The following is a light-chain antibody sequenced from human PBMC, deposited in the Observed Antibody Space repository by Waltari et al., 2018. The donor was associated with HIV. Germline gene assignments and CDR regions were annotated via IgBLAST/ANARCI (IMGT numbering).Light chain of an antibody. V-gene: IGLV1-51*01. CDR1: SSNIGNNF. CDR2: ENS. Sequence: QSVLTQPPSVSAAPGQKVTISCSGSSSNIGNNFVSWYQQIPGTVPKLLIHENSKRPSGIPDRFSGSKSGTSATLGITRLQTGDEADYYCGTWDTSLTAVVFGGGTKLTVL. CDR3: GTWDTSLTAVV. J-gene: IGLJ3*02.